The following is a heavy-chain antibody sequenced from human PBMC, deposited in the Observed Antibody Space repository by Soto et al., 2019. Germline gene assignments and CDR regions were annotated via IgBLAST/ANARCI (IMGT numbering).Heavy chain of an antibody. CDR3: ALSSGYYYDSSGHNDAFDI. D-gene: IGHD3-22*01. CDR1: GYTFTSYG. Sequence: ASVKVSCKASGYTFTSYGISWVRQAPGQGLEWMGWISAYNGNTNYAQKLQGRVTMTTDTSTSTAYMELRSLRSDGTAVYYCALSSGYYYDSSGHNDAFDIWSQGTMVTVSS. V-gene: IGHV1-18*01. J-gene: IGHJ3*02. CDR2: ISAYNGNT.